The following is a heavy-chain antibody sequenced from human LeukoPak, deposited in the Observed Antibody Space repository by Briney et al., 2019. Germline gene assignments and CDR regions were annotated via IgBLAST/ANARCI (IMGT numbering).Heavy chain of an antibody. Sequence: PAGGSLRLSCAASGFTFSSYWMSWVRQAPGKGLEWVANIKQDGSEKYYVVSVKGRFTISRDNAKNSLYLQMNSLRAEDTAGYYCARGDDCSGGSCYLLDYYYMDVWGKGTTVTVSS. D-gene: IGHD2-15*01. V-gene: IGHV3-7*01. CDR3: ARGDDCSGGSCYLLDYYYMDV. CDR2: IKQDGSEK. J-gene: IGHJ6*03. CDR1: GFTFSSYW.